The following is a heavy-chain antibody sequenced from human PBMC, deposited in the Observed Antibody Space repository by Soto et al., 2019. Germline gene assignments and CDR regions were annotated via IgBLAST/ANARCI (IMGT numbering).Heavy chain of an antibody. CDR2: IYYSGST. V-gene: IGHV4-30-4*01. J-gene: IGHJ5*02. D-gene: IGHD2-2*01. CDR3: ARERTDGARLDL. Sequence: SETLSLTCTVSGGSISSGDYYWSWIRQPPGKGLEWIGYIYYSGSTYYNPSLKSRITISVDTSKNQFSLKLSSVTAADTAVYYCARERTDGARLDLWGQATLVSGSS. CDR1: GGSISSGDYY.